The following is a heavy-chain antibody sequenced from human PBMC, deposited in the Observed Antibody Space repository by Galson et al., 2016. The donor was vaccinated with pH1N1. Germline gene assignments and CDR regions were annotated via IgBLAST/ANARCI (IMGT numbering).Heavy chain of an antibody. CDR1: GYRFADHT. J-gene: IGHJ4*02. CDR2: INADNGKT. Sequence: SVKVSCKASGYRFADHTIHWVRQAPGQSLEWMGWINADNGKTKYSEKFQGRVTITRDTSADTAYMEVRGLRSEDTAVYYCVKGMGGTEFHYFDFWGQGTLVTVSS. D-gene: IGHD2-21*01. CDR3: VKGMGGTEFHYFDF. V-gene: IGHV1-3*01.